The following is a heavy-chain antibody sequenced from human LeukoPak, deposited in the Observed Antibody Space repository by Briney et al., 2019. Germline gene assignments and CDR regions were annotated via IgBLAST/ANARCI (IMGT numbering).Heavy chain of an antibody. CDR2: IIPIFGTA. CDR3: ARGRDYDILTGYLPSNWFDP. CDR1: GGTFSSYA. V-gene: IGHV1-69*06. D-gene: IGHD3-9*01. J-gene: IGHJ5*02. Sequence: ASVKVSCKASGGTFSSYAISWVRQPPGQGLEWMGGIIPIFGTANYAQKFQGRVTITADKSTSTAYMELSSLRSEDTAVYYCARGRDYDILTGYLPSNWFDPWGQGTLVTVSS.